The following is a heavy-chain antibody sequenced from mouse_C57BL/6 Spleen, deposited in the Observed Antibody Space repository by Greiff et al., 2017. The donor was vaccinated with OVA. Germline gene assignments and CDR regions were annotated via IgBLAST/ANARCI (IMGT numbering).Heavy chain of an antibody. CDR2: ISGGGGNT. CDR3: ARHSDWFWYFDG. Sequence: EVQGVESGGGLVKPGGSLKLSCAASGFTFSSYTMSWVRQTPEKRLEWVGTISGGGGNTYYPDNVKGRFTISRDNAKNTPYLQLSSLRSEDTALYYCARHSDWFWYFDGWGTGTTVTVAS. CDR1: GFTFSSYT. V-gene: IGHV5-9*01. J-gene: IGHJ1*03. D-gene: IGHD2-2*01.